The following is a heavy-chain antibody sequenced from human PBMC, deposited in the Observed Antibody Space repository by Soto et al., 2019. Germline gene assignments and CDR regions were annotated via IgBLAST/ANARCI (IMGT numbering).Heavy chain of an antibody. J-gene: IGHJ4*02. CDR3: AREMLSDYIWGSYRGPFDY. V-gene: IGHV1-46*03. CDR2: INPSGGST. Sequence: GASVKVPCKASGYTFTSYYMHWVRQAPGQGLEWMGIINPSGGSTSYAQKFQGRVTMTRDTSTSTVYMELSSLRSEDTAVYYCAREMLSDYIWGSYRGPFDYWGQGTLVTVSS. CDR1: GYTFTSYY. D-gene: IGHD3-16*02.